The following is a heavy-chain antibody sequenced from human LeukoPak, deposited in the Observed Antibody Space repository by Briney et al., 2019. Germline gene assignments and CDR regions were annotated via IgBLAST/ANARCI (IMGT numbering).Heavy chain of an antibody. CDR2: INDDGSSI. V-gene: IGHV3-74*01. D-gene: IGHD1-26*01. J-gene: IGHJ4*02. Sequence: GGSLRLSCAGSGFTFSNYWMHWVRQAPGKALVWVSRINDDGSSINYADSVKGRFTISRDNAKNSLYLQMSSLRAEDTAVYYCARALGSYSDYWGQGTLVSVSS. CDR1: GFTFSNYW. CDR3: ARALGSYSDY.